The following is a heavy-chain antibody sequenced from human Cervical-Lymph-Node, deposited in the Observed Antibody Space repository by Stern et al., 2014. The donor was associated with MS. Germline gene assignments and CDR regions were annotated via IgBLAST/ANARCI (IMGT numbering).Heavy chain of an antibody. J-gene: IGHJ4*02. CDR3: ASSLMIFLGGGLVGGTFDY. Sequence: QVQLVEYGPGLVRPSQTLYLTCSISGGSINSGGYYWSWIRQHPGKGLEWMGYIYYNGSTYSNPSLRSRVTMSLGTSQNQFSLQLTSVTAADSAMYYCASSLMIFLGGGLVGGTFDYWGQGILVTVSS. CDR2: IYYNGST. D-gene: IGHD3-16*02. V-gene: IGHV4-31*03. CDR1: GGSINSGGYY.